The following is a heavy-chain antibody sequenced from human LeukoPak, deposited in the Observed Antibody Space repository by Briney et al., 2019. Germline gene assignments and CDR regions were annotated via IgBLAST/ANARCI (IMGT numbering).Heavy chain of an antibody. CDR2: ISYTGGT. CDR3: ARTVASSILRGYNWFDP. CDR1: GGSIRDYY. Sequence: SETLSLTCTASGGSIRDYYCSWIRQSPGRGLEWMGYISYTGGTDYNPSLKNRVTMSVDTSKNQFSLKLSSVTAADTAVYYCARTVASSILRGYNWFDPWGKGTTVTVSS. J-gene: IGHJ5*01. V-gene: IGHV4-59*12. D-gene: IGHD5-12*01.